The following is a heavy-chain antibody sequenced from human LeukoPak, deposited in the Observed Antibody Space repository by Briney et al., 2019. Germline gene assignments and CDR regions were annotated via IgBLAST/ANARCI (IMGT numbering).Heavy chain of an antibody. CDR1: GYTFTGYY. CDR2: INPNSGGT. Sequence: ASVKVSCKASGYTFTGYYMHWVRQAPGQGLEWRGWINPNSGGTNYAQKFQGRVTMTRDTFISTAYMELSRLRSDDTAVYYCARENCSGGSCYSIYYYMDVWGKGTTVTVSS. V-gene: IGHV1-2*02. J-gene: IGHJ6*03. D-gene: IGHD2-15*01. CDR3: ARENCSGGSCYSIYYYMDV.